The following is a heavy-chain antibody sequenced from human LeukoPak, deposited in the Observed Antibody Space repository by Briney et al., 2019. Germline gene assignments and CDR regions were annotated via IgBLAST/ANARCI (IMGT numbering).Heavy chain of an antibody. CDR1: GYSFSNYY. D-gene: IGHD1-26*01. CDR2: MYPGGSDI. V-gene: IGHV5-51*01. CDR3: ASRTGSYYPFDS. J-gene: IGHJ4*02. Sequence: GESLKFSCKGSGYSFSNYYIDWVRQMPGKGLEWMGVMYPGGSDIRYSPSFQGQVTISADKSIDTAYLQWSSLKASDSAMYYCASRTGSYYPFDSWGQGTLVTVSS.